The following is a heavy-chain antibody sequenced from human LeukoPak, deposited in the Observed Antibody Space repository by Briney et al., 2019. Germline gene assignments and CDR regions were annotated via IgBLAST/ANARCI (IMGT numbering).Heavy chain of an antibody. CDR2: ISGSGGST. CDR3: AKAVFSGWTLRYFDY. Sequence: PGGSLRLSCAASGFTFSSYAMSWVRQAPGKGLEWVSAISGSGGSTYYADSVKGRFTISRDNSKNTLYLQMNSLRAEDTAVYYCAKAVFSGWTLRYFDYWGQGTLVTVSS. V-gene: IGHV3-23*01. D-gene: IGHD6-19*01. CDR1: GFTFSSYA. J-gene: IGHJ4*02.